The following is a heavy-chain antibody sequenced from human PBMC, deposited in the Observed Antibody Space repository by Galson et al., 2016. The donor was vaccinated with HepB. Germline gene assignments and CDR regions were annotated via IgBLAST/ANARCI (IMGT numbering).Heavy chain of an antibody. Sequence: SLRLSCAASGFTFSSYGMHRVRQAPGKGLEWVAVISYDGSNKYYADSVKGRFTISRDNSKNTLYLQMNSLRAEDTAVYYCAKEGRTYYDILTGYPDNWFDPWGQGTLVTVFS. CDR2: ISYDGSNK. J-gene: IGHJ5*02. D-gene: IGHD3-9*01. CDR1: GFTFSSYG. V-gene: IGHV3-30*18. CDR3: AKEGRTYYDILTGYPDNWFDP.